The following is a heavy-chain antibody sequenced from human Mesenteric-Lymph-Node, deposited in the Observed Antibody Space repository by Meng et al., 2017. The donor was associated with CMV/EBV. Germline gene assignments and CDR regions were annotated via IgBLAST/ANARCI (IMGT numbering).Heavy chain of an antibody. CDR3: ARVGGQDNDFWSGYYTRLYYLDY. D-gene: IGHD3-3*01. Sequence: SETLSLTCTVSGDSIGSGSYHWSWIRQPPGKGLEWIGYIYYSGGTNYNPSLKSRVTISIDTSKSQFSLKLTSVTAADTAMYYCARVGGQDNDFWSGYYTRLYYLDYWGQGTLVTVSS. V-gene: IGHV4-61*01. J-gene: IGHJ4*02. CDR1: GDSIGSGSYH. CDR2: IYYSGGT.